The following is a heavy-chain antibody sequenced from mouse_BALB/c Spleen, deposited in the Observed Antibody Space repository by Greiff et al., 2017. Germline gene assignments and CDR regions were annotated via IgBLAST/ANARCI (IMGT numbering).Heavy chain of an antibody. CDR1: GFNIKDYY. CDR3: ARTYGYEGY. Sequence: EVKLEESGAELVRPGALVKLSCKASGFNIKDYYMHWVKQRPEQGLEWIGWIDPENGNTIYDPKFQGKASITADTSSNTAYLQLSSLTSEDTAVYYCARTYGYEGYWGQGTTLTVSS. CDR2: IDPENGNT. V-gene: IGHV14-1*02. D-gene: IGHD2-2*01. J-gene: IGHJ2*01.